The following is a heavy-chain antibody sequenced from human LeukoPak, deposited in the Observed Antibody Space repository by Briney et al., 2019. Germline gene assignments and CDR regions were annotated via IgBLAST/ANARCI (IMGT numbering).Heavy chain of an antibody. CDR3: ARESADYDSRVPSAFDI. J-gene: IGHJ3*02. CDR1: GYTFTGYY. Sequence: ASVKVSCKASGYTFTGYYMHWVRQAPGQGLEWMGWINPNSGGTNYAQKFQGRVTMTRDTSISTAYMELSRLRSDDTAVYYCARESADYDSRVPSAFDIWGQGTMVTVSS. V-gene: IGHV1-2*02. CDR2: INPNSGGT. D-gene: IGHD3-22*01.